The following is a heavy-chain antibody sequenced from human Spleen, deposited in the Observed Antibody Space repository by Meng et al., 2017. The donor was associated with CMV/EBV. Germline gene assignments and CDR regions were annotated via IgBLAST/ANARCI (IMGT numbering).Heavy chain of an antibody. D-gene: IGHD6-13*01. CDR2: IGSSGKYV. Sequence: GESLKISCAASGFIFDDYGMNWVRQAPGKGLEWVSSIGSSGKYVYYADSVKGRFTISRDNAKDSLYLQMNILTAADTAVYYCARGGHSSSWYLGYWGQGTLVTVSS. J-gene: IGHJ4*02. V-gene: IGHV3-21*01. CDR1: GFIFDDYG. CDR3: ARGGHSSSWYLGY.